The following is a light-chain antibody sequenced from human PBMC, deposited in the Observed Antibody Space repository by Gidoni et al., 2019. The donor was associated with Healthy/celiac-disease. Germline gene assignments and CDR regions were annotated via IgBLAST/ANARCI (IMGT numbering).Light chain of an antibody. CDR1: QSISSY. V-gene: IGKV1-39*01. CDR2: AAS. CDR3: QQSYSTPYT. Sequence: DIQITQSPSSLSASVGDRVTITCRASQSISSYLHWYQQKPGKAPKLLIFAASSLQSGDPSRFSGSGSGTDFNITISSLQPEEFATYNCQQSYSTPYTFGQGTKLEIK. J-gene: IGKJ2*01.